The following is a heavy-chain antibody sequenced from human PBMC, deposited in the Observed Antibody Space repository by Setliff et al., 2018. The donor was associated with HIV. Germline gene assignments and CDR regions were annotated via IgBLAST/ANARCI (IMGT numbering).Heavy chain of an antibody. CDR3: AKDAYSSGWYDP. D-gene: IGHD6-19*01. Sequence: QPSETLSLTCAVYGGSISGYYWSWVRQAPGKGLEWVSAISGSGGSTYYADSVKGRFTISRDNSKNTLYLQMNSLRAEDTAIYYCAKDAYSSGWYDPWGQGTLVTVSS. V-gene: IGHV3-23*01. J-gene: IGHJ5*02. CDR1: GGSISGYY. CDR2: ISGSGGST.